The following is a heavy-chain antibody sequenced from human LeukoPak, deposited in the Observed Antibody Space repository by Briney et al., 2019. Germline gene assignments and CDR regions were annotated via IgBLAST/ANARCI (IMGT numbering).Heavy chain of an antibody. CDR3: ARSRLSGVITPLYY. V-gene: IGHV4-59*01. CDR2: VYYSGTT. CDR1: GGSINDYY. D-gene: IGHD3-3*01. J-gene: IGHJ4*02. Sequence: PSETLSLTCTVSGGSINDYYWTWIRRPPGKGLEWIAYVYYSGTTNYNPSLKSRVTMSVDTYKNQFSLKLSSVTAADTAVYYCARSRLSGVITPLYYWGQGTLVVVSS.